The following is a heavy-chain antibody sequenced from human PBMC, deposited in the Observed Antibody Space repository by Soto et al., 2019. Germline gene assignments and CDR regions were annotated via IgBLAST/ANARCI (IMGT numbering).Heavy chain of an antibody. CDR3: ASEGYSYGLGYFDY. Sequence: SVKVSCKASGGTFSSYAISWVRHAPGQGLEWMGGIIPIFGTANYAQKFQGRVTITADESTSTAYMELSSLRSEDTAVYYCASEGYSYGLGYFDYWGQGTLVTVSS. V-gene: IGHV1-69*13. CDR1: GGTFSSYA. D-gene: IGHD5-18*01. CDR2: IIPIFGTA. J-gene: IGHJ4*02.